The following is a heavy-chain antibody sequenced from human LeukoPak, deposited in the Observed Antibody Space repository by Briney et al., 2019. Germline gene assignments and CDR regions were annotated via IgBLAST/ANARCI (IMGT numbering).Heavy chain of an antibody. CDR2: ISAYNGNT. Sequence: ASVKVSCKASGYTFTSYGISWVRQAPGQGLEWMGWISAYNGNTNYAQKLQGRVTMTRDTSISTAYMELSRLRSGDTAVYYCARDRVVVVPAATRSSHYYYYGMDVWGQGTTVTVSS. V-gene: IGHV1-18*01. D-gene: IGHD2-2*01. CDR3: ARDRVVVVPAATRSSHYYYYGMDV. CDR1: GYTFTSYG. J-gene: IGHJ6*02.